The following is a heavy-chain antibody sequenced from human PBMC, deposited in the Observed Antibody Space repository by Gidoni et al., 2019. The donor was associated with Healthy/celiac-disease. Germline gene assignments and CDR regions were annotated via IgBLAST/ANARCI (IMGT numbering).Heavy chain of an antibody. CDR1: VGSISSYY. D-gene: IGHD3-22*01. V-gene: IGHV4-4*07. CDR2: IYTSGST. J-gene: IGHJ3*02. Sequence: QVQLQASGPGLVKPSETLSLTCPVSVGSISSYYWSWILQPAGKGLEWIGRIYTSGSTNYNPSLKSRVTMSVDTSKNQFSLRLSSVTAADTAVYYCARDYDYYDSSGYYFGAFDIWGQGTMVTVSS. CDR3: ARDYDYYDSSGYYFGAFDI.